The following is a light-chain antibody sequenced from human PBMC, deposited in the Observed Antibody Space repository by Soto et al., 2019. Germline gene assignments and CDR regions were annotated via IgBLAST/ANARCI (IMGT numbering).Light chain of an antibody. CDR2: GAS. CDR1: QSVSSSY. V-gene: IGKV3-20*01. CDR3: QQYGSSPMYT. J-gene: IGKJ2*01. Sequence: EIVLTQSPGTLSLSPGERATLSCRASQSVSSSYLAWYQQKPGQAPRLLIYGASSRATGIPDRFSGSGSGTAFTLTISRLEPDDFAVYYCQQYGSSPMYTFGQGTKLEIK.